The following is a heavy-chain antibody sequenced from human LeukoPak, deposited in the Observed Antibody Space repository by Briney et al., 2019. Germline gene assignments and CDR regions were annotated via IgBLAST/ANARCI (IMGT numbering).Heavy chain of an antibody. Sequence: GGALKISCKVSGYIFTSYWIGWLRHWPGKGVDGMGVIYPGDSDTRYTPSSQGDVTISADKSISTAYLQWSSLNAPETDMSSCERRAAESELLDYWGQGTLVTVSS. J-gene: IGHJ4*02. V-gene: IGHV5-51*01. CDR1: GYIFTSYW. D-gene: IGHD1-26*01. CDR2: IYPGDSDT. CDR3: ERRAAESELLDY.